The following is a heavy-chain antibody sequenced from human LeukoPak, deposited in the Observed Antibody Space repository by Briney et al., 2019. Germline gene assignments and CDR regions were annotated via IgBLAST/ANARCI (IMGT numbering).Heavy chain of an antibody. CDR1: GGSFSGYY. D-gene: IGHD6-19*01. CDR3: ARGRYSSGWFTAFDY. J-gene: IGHJ4*02. V-gene: IGHV4-34*01. CDR2: INHSGST. Sequence: PSETLSLTCAVYGGSFSGYYWSWIRQPPGKGLEWIGEINHSGSTNYNPSLKSRVTISVDTSKNQFSLKLSSVTAADTAVYYCARGRYSSGWFTAFDYWGQGTLVTVSS.